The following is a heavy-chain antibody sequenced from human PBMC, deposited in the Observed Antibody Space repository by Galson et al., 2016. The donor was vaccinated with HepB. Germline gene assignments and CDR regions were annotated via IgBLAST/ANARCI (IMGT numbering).Heavy chain of an antibody. D-gene: IGHD3-9*01. Sequence: SVKVSCKASGYTFTSYRILWVRQAPGQSLEWMGWINVGNGITKYSEQVQGRVTITSDTSASTVHMELSSLISGDTAVYYCARGGYFDWFNDLDSYAMDVWGQGTTVTVS. CDR1: GYTFTSYR. V-gene: IGHV1-3*01. J-gene: IGHJ6*02. CDR3: ARGGYFDWFNDLDSYAMDV. CDR2: INVGNGIT.